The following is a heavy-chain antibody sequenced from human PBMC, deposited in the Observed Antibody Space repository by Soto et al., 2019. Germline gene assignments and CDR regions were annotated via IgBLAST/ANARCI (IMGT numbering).Heavy chain of an antibody. D-gene: IGHD3-10*01. CDR1: GFTFSSYS. CDR2: ISSSSSTI. V-gene: IGHV3-48*01. J-gene: IGHJ4*02. CDR3: ARGEAPNYYGSGSYFPFDY. Sequence: VQLVESGGGLVQPGGSLRLSCAASGFTFSSYSMNWVRQAPGKGLEWVSYISSSSSTIYYADSVKGRFTISRDNAKNSLYLQMNSLRAEDTAVYYCARGEAPNYYGSGSYFPFDYWGQGTLVTVSS.